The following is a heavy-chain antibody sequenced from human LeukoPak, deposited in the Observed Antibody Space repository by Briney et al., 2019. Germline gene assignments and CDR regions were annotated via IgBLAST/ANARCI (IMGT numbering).Heavy chain of an antibody. CDR2: IYYSGST. V-gene: IGHV4-59*12. CDR3: AREYSRDWFDP. CDR1: GGSISSYY. D-gene: IGHD5-18*01. J-gene: IGHJ5*02. Sequence: SETLSLTCTVSGGSISSYYWSWIRQPPGKGLEWIGYIYYSGSTNYNPSLKSRVTISVDTSKNQFSLKLSSVTAADTAVYYCAREYSRDWFDPWGQGTLVTVSS.